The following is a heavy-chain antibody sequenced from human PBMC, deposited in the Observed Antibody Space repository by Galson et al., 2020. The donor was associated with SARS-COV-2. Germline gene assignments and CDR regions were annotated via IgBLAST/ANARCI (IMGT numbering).Heavy chain of an antibody. CDR3: ARDYLWGSSSRFDQ. CDR2: INTNTGNP. Sequence: ASVKVSCKASGYTFTSYAVNWVRQAPGQGLEWMGWINTNTGNPTYAQGFTGRFVFSLEASVSTTYLEISSLKAEDTAVYYCARDYLWGSSSRFDQWGQGTLVTVSS. CDR1: GYTFTSYA. D-gene: IGHD6-6*01. J-gene: IGHJ4*02. V-gene: IGHV7-4-1*02.